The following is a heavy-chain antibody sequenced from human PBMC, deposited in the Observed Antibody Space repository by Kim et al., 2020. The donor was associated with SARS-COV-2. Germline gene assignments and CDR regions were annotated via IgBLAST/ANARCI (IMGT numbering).Heavy chain of an antibody. CDR3: ARRRGYGPEWFAP. Sequence: GGSLRLSCAASGFTFSSYAMHWVRQAPGKGLEWVAVISYDGSNKYYADSVKGRFTISRDNSKNTLYLQMNSLRAEDTAVYYCARRRGYGPEWFAPWGQGT. D-gene: IGHD5-18*01. CDR1: GFTFSSYA. J-gene: IGHJ5*02. V-gene: IGHV3-30*04. CDR2: ISYDGSNK.